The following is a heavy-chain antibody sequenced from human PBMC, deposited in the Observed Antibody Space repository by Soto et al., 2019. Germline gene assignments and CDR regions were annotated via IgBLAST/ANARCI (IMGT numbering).Heavy chain of an antibody. V-gene: IGHV1-46*01. CDR2: INPSGGST. CDR1: GISFINHY. D-gene: IGHD6-19*01. Sequence: ASVKVSGKASGISFINHYVHWVRQAPGQGLEWMGIINPSGGSTSYAQKFQGRVTMTRDTSTSTVNMELSSLRTEDTAVYYCALTGSGYNYIAVALGIIDYWGQGTLVTVSS. J-gene: IGHJ4*02. CDR3: ALTGSGYNYIAVALGIIDY.